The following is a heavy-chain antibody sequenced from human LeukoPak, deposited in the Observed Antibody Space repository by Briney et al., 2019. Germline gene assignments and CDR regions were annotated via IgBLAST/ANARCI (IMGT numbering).Heavy chain of an antibody. CDR2: IVGSGGTT. D-gene: IGHD3-9*01. V-gene: IGHV3-23*01. Sequence: GGSLRLSCAASGFTFSTYGMDWVRQAPGKGLEWVSGIVGSGGTTYYADSVKGRFTISRDNSKNALYLQMNSLRAEDTAVYYCGRDLDWGAFDHWGQGTLSPSPQ. J-gene: IGHJ4*02. CDR1: GFTFSTYG. CDR3: GRDLDWGAFDH.